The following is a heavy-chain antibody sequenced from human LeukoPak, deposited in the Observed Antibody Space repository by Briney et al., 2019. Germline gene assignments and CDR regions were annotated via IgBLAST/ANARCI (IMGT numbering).Heavy chain of an antibody. CDR3: AKGELWFGESYYFDY. CDR1: GFTFSSYA. Sequence: GGSLRLSCAASGFTFSSYAMSWVRQAPGKGLEWVSAISGSGGSTYYADSVKGRFTISRDSSKNTLYLQMNSLRAEDTAVYYCAKGELWFGESYYFDYWGQGTLVTVSS. V-gene: IGHV3-23*01. D-gene: IGHD3-10*01. J-gene: IGHJ4*02. CDR2: ISGSGGST.